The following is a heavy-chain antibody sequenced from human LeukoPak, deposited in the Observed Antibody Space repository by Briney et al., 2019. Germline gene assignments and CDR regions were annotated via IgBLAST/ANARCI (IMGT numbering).Heavy chain of an antibody. V-gene: IGHV3-23*01. J-gene: IGHJ4*02. D-gene: IGHD3-10*01. CDR3: AKAPFGSGSYYVDF. Sequence: GGSLRLSCAASGITFSSYGMSWVRQAPGKGLDWVSAIRGGGGWTDYADSVKGRFTISRDNSKNTLYLEMNSLRAEDTAVYYCAKAPFGSGSYYVDFWGQGTLVTVSS. CDR1: GITFSSYG. CDR2: IRGGGGWT.